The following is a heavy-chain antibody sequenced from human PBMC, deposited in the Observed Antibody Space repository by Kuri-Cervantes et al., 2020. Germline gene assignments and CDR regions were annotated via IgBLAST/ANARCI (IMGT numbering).Heavy chain of an antibody. Sequence: GGSLRLSCVASGFTFTTYGFHWVRQAPGKGLEWVAVIWYDGSNKYYADSVKGRSTISRDNSKNTLYLQMNSLRAEDTAVYYCARIYGDYARIDYWGQGTLVTVSS. D-gene: IGHD4-17*01. CDR1: GFTFTTYG. CDR2: IWYDGSNK. CDR3: ARIYGDYARIDY. V-gene: IGHV3-33*01. J-gene: IGHJ4*02.